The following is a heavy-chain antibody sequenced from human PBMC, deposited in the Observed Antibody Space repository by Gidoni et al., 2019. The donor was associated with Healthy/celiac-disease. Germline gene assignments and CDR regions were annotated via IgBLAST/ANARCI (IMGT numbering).Heavy chain of an antibody. CDR2: INHSGST. D-gene: IGHD6-19*01. CDR3: ARAGSGWYRVGWFDP. Sequence: QVQLQQWGAGLLKPSETLSLTCAVYGGSFSGYYWSWIRQPPGKGLEWIGEINHSGSTNYNPSLKSRVTISVDTSKNQFSLKLSSVTAADTAVYYCARAGSGWYRVGWFDPWCQGTLVTVSS. CDR1: GGSFSGYY. J-gene: IGHJ5*02. V-gene: IGHV4-34*01.